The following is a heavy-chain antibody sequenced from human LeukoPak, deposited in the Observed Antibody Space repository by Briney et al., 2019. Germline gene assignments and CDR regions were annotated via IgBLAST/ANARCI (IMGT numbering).Heavy chain of an antibody. Sequence: GGSLRLSCAASGFTFSTYWTHWVRQAPGKGLVWVSRINSDGSSTSYADSVKGRFTISRDNAKNTLYLQMNSLRAEDTAVYYCARWASSTWYYGMDVWGQGTTVTVSS. CDR1: GFTFSTYW. CDR2: INSDGSST. V-gene: IGHV3-74*01. CDR3: ARWASSTWYYGMDV. D-gene: IGHD6-13*01. J-gene: IGHJ6*02.